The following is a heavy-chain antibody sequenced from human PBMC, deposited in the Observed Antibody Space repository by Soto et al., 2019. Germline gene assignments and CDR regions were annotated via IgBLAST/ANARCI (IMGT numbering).Heavy chain of an antibody. CDR1: GFSFSSFA. CDR2: ISDNGAST. CDR3: ARENSVQAWLHHFDH. V-gene: IGHV3-48*03. J-gene: IGHJ4*02. Sequence: SGGSLRLSCEASGFSFSSFAMNWVRQAPGRGLEWVSYISDNGASTYYADSLKGLFTISRDNAKNSLSLQMNNLRAEDTAVYYCARENSVQAWLHHFDHWGLGTLVTVSS. D-gene: IGHD5-18*01.